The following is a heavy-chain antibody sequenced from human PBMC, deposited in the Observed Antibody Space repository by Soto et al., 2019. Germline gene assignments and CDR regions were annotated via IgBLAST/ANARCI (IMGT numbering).Heavy chain of an antibody. D-gene: IGHD6-13*01. CDR1: GGSVSNSNYY. J-gene: IGHJ4*02. Sequence: SETLSLTCTVSGGSVSNSNYYWGWIRQSPGKGLEWIGFIYASGNTNYNPSLKSRVTMSIDTSKNQFSLKLISVTAADTAVYFCARDQGIAAPGGFDYWGQGTPVTVSS. CDR2: IYASGNT. V-gene: IGHV4-61*01. CDR3: ARDQGIAAPGGFDY.